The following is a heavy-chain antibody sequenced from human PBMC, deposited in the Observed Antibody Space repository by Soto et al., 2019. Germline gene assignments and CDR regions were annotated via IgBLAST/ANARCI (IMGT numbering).Heavy chain of an antibody. CDR1: GGSVSSGNYY. J-gene: IGHJ4*02. D-gene: IGHD3-22*01. V-gene: IGHV4-61*01. CDR3: ARSMFYSDDTNYPPFEY. Sequence: QVQLQESGPGLVKPSETLSLTCTVSGGSVSSGNYYWSWIRQPPGKGLEWIVYCYYTGSINYNPSLKSQDTIIIDAAKNQFSLRLRSVTAAYTAVYYCARSMFYSDDTNYPPFEYWGQGTLVTASS. CDR2: CYYTGSI.